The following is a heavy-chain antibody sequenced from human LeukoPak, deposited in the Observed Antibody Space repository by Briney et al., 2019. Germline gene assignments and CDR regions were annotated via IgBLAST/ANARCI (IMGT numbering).Heavy chain of an antibody. D-gene: IGHD5-18*01. CDR1: GFTFSSYA. CDR2: IKQDGSEK. V-gene: IGHV3-7*01. Sequence: GGSLRLSCAASGFTFSSYAMSWVRQAPGKGLEWVANIKQDGSEKYYVDSVKGRFTISRDNAKNSLYLQMNSLRAEDTAVYYCARDRYLPRMVDTYGYYYYMDVWGKGTTVTVSS. CDR3: ARDRYLPRMVDTYGYYYYMDV. J-gene: IGHJ6*03.